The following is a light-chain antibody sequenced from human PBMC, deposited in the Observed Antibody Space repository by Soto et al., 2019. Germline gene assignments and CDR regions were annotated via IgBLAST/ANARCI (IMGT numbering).Light chain of an antibody. CDR3: QQYNNWT. J-gene: IGKJ1*01. V-gene: IGKV3-15*01. CDR2: GAS. Sequence: EIVMTQSPATLSVSPGERATLSCRASQSVSSNLAWYQQKPGQAPRLLIYGASTRATGIPARFSGSGSGTEFTLTISSLQSEDCAVYYCQQYNNWTFGQGTKVDIK. CDR1: QSVSSN.